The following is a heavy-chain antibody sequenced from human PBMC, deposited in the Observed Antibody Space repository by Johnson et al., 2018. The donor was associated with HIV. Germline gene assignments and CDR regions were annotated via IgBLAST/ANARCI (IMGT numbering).Heavy chain of an antibody. V-gene: IGHV3-30*02. J-gene: IGHJ3*02. D-gene: IGHD6-6*01. CDR1: GFTFSSYG. Sequence: QVQLVESGGGVVQPGGSLRLSCAASGFTFSSYGMHWVRQAPGKGLEWVAFIRYDGSNKYYADSVKGRFTISRDNAKNSLSLQMNSLRAEDTAVYYCATLKGPRLHIAARRPDAFDIWGQGTMVTVSS. CDR3: ATLKGPRLHIAARRPDAFDI. CDR2: IRYDGSNK.